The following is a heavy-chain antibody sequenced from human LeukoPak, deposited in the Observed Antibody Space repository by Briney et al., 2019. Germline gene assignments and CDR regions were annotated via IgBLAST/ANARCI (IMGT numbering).Heavy chain of an antibody. D-gene: IGHD3-10*01. CDR3: ARDDTGDFDH. CDR2: INPIGGSR. Sequence: GASVKVSCKASGYTFTSYYMRWVRQAPGQGLEWMGTINPIGGSRSYAQKFQGRVTMTRDTSTSTVYMELSSLRSEDTAVYYCARDDTGDFDHWGQGTLVTVSS. V-gene: IGHV1-46*01. CDR1: GYTFTSYY. J-gene: IGHJ4*02.